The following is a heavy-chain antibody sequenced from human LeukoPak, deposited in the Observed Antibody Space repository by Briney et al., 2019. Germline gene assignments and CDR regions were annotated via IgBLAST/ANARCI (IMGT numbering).Heavy chain of an antibody. D-gene: IGHD4-11*01. V-gene: IGHV3-30-3*01. CDR1: GFTFNRYA. J-gene: IGHJ4*02. CDR3: ARENELYYSNSYFDY. Sequence: GRSLRLSCAASGFTFNRYAIHWVRQAPGKGLEWVTVIASDGNDQHYADSVKGRFTISRDNSKNTVFLQMSSLRIEDTAVYYCARENELYYSNSYFDYWGQGTLVTVSS. CDR2: IASDGNDQ.